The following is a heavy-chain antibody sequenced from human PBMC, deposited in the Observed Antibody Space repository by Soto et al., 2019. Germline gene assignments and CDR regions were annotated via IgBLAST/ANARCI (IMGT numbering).Heavy chain of an antibody. D-gene: IGHD5-12*01. J-gene: IGHJ3*01. CDR2: IGGRGNSA. Sequence: GGSLRLSCAACGFIFTNYAMNWVRQAPGKGLEWVSVIGGRGNSAYYADSVQGRFTISRDNSKNTLSLQMSSLTADDTAIYYCVREGRGSFDFWGRGTMVTVSS. CDR1: GFIFTNYA. V-gene: IGHV3-23*01. CDR3: VREGRGSFDF.